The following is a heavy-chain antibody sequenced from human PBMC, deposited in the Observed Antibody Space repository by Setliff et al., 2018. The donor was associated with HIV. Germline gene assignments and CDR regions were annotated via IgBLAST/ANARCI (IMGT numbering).Heavy chain of an antibody. CDR1: GGSFNGYY. Sequence: SETLSLTCAVYGGSFNGYYWSWIRQPPGKGLEWIGEVNHSGSTNYNPSLKSRVTISVDTSKSQFSLNLSSVTAADTAVYYCARWGDGYNSYDSWGQGTLVTVSS. J-gene: IGHJ4*02. CDR3: ARWGDGYNSYDS. CDR2: VNHSGST. V-gene: IGHV4-34*01. D-gene: IGHD5-12*01.